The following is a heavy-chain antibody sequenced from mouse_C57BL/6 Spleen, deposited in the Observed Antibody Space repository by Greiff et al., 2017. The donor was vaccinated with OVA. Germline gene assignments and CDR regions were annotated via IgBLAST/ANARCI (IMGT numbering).Heavy chain of an antibody. CDR2: IRSKSNNYAT. D-gene: IGHD2-1*01. CDR3: VRPDLLCEIAY. CDR1: GFSFNTYA. Sequence: EVKLMASGGGLVQPKGSLKLSCAASGFSFNTYAMNWVRQAPGKGLEWVARIRSKSNNYATYYADSVKDRFTISRDDSESMLYLQMNYLKTEDSAMYYGVRPDLLCEIAYWGQGTLVTVSA. V-gene: IGHV10-1*01. J-gene: IGHJ3*01.